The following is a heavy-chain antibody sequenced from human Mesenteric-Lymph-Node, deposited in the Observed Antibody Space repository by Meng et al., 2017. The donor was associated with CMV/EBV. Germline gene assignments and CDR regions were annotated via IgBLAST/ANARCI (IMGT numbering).Heavy chain of an antibody. CDR2: IYYRGST. J-gene: IGHJ4*02. Sequence: GSLRLSCTVSGGSISSSSYYWGWIRQPPGKGLEWIGSIYYRGSTYYNPSLKSRVTISVDTSKNQFSLKLSSVTAADTAVYFCARDKAVLKYYFEYWGQGTLVTVSS. D-gene: IGHD6-19*01. CDR1: GGSISSSSYY. V-gene: IGHV4-39*07. CDR3: ARDKAVLKYYFEY.